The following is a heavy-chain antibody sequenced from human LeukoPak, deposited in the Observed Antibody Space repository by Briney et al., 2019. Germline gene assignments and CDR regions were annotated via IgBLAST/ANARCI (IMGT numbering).Heavy chain of an antibody. Sequence: GGSLRLSCAASGFTFDDYGMSWVRQAPGKGLEWVSGINWNGGSTGYADSVKGRFTISRDNAKSSLYLQMNSLRAEDTALYYCARGHSRDYGSGSYYLYYWGQGTLVTVSS. CDR2: INWNGGST. D-gene: IGHD3-10*01. CDR1: GFTFDDYG. CDR3: ARGHSRDYGSGSYYLYY. V-gene: IGHV3-20*04. J-gene: IGHJ4*02.